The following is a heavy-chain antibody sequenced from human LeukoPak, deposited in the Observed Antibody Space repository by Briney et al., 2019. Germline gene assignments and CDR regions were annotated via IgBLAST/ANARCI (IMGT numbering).Heavy chain of an antibody. CDR2: ISGSGGST. CDR1: GFTFSSYA. Sequence: GGSLRLSCAASGFTFSSYAMSWVRQAPGKGLEWVSAISGSGGSTYYADSVRGRFTISRDNSKNTLYLQMNSLRAEDTAVYYCTKSPGQGIVGSSPAYNYYMDVWGKGTTVTVSS. V-gene: IGHV3-23*01. CDR3: TKSPGQGIVGSSPAYNYYMDV. D-gene: IGHD1-26*01. J-gene: IGHJ6*03.